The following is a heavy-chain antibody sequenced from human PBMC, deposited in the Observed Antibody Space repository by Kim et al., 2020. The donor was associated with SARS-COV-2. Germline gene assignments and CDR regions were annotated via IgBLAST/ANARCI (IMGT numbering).Heavy chain of an antibody. Sequence: ASVKVSCKASGYTFKSYPIHWLRQAPGQRLEWMGWVNAANDETKYSQKSQGRVTITRDTSANTADMDLRSLTFEDTAIYYCARDMNPTVYDYWGQGTLVTVSS. D-gene: IGHD3-16*01. CDR2: VNAANDET. J-gene: IGHJ4*02. CDR1: GYTFKSYP. CDR3: ARDMNPTVYDY. V-gene: IGHV1-3*01.